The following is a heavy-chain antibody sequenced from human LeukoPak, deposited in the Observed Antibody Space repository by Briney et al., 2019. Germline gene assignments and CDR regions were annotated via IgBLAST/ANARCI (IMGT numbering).Heavy chain of an antibody. CDR2: IHSSGST. CDR3: AREAVHYGSGSLDY. J-gene: IGHJ4*02. CDR1: GGSISSYY. Sequence: SETLSLTCTVSGGSISSYYWSWIRQPAGKGLEWIRRIHSSGSTNYSPSLKSRVAMSLDTSKNQFSLELSSVTAADTAVYYCAREAVHYGSGSLDYWGQGTLVTVSS. V-gene: IGHV4-4*07. D-gene: IGHD3-10*01.